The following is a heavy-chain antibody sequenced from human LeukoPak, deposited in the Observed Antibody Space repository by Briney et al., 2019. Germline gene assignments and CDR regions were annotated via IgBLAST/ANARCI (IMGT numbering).Heavy chain of an antibody. V-gene: IGHV3-30*03. CDR3: AREDLNEGFDH. CDR1: GFTFGSYG. D-gene: IGHD1-1*01. Sequence: GRSLRLSCAASGFTFGSYGMHWVRQAPGKGLEWVAVISYDGSNKYYADSVKGRFTISRDNDKNSLYLQMNSLRAEDTAVCYCAREDLNEGFDHWGQGTLVTVSS. CDR2: ISYDGSNK. J-gene: IGHJ4*02.